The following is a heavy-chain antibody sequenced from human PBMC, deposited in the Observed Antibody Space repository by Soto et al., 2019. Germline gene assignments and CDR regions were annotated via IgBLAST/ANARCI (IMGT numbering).Heavy chain of an antibody. V-gene: IGHV4-34*01. J-gene: IGHJ6*03. CDR1: GGSFSGYY. CDR2: INHSGST. Sequence: SETLSLTCAVYGGSFSGYYWSWIRQPPGKGLEWIGEINHSGSTNYNPSLKSRVTISVDTSKNQFSLKLSSVTAADTAVYYCARGGRQQLVRGYYYYYMDVWGKGTTVTVSS. D-gene: IGHD6-13*01. CDR3: ARGGRQQLVRGYYYYYMDV.